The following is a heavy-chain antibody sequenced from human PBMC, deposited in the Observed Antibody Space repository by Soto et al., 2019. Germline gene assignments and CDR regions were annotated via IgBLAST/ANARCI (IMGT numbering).Heavy chain of an antibody. V-gene: IGHV3-23*01. Sequence: EVQLLESGGGLVQPGGSLRLSCAASGFTFSSYAMSWVRQAPGKGLEWVSAVNGSGCRIYHADSVKGRFTISRVNSQNTVYLQLNSLSDADTAAYYCANGGGERGYAAAKDYWGQGTLVTVSS. CDR3: ANGGGERGYAAAKDY. CDR2: VNGSGCRI. CDR1: GFTFSSYA. J-gene: IGHJ4*02. D-gene: IGHD5-12*01.